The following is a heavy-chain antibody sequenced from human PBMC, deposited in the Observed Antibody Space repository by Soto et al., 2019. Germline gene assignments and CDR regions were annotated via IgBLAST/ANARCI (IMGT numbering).Heavy chain of an antibody. CDR2: IIPIFGTT. CDR1: GGTFSSYA. J-gene: IGHJ6*02. CDR3: ARVQEQPLVLVERIDYYYGMDV. Sequence: QVQLVQSGAEVKKPGSSVKVSCKASGGTFSSYAISWVRQAPGQGLEWMGGIIPIFGTTNYAQKFQGRVTITADESTSTVYMELSSLRSEDTAVYYCARVQEQPLVLVERIDYYYGMDVWGQGTTVTVSS. V-gene: IGHV1-69*01. D-gene: IGHD6-13*01.